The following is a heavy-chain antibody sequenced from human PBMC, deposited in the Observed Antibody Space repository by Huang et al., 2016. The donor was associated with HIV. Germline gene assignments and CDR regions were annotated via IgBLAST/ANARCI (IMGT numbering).Heavy chain of an antibody. D-gene: IGHD3-16*01. V-gene: IGHV4-34*01. CDR1: GGSFSGPN. CDR3: ARGRGDARGFLGLDF. J-gene: IGHJ4*02. Sequence: QVQLHQWGAGLLKPSETLSLTCADYGGSFSGPNWTWIRPTPGKGLEWIGEINHSGRTNDSPSLKRRVTISLDTSKNQFSLRLRSVTAAETAVYYCARGRGDARGFLGLDFWGQGTLVTVSS. CDR2: INHSGRT.